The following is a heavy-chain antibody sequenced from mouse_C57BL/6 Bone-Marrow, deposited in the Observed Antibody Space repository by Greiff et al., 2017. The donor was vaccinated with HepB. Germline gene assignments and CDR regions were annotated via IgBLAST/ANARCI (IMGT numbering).Heavy chain of an antibody. D-gene: IGHD2-5*01. V-gene: IGHV2-5*01. CDR3: AKPPPLYYSNPIYYAMDY. CDR1: GFSLTSYG. CDR2: IWRGGST. J-gene: IGHJ4*01. Sequence: QVQLKESGPGLVQPSQSLSITCTVSGFSLTSYGVHWVRQSPGKGLEWLGVIWRGGSTDYNAAFMSRLSITKDNSKSQVFFKMNSLQADDTAIYYCAKPPPLYYSNPIYYAMDYWGQGTSVTVSS.